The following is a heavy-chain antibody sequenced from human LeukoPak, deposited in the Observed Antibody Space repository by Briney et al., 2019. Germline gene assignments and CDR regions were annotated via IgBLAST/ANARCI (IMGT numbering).Heavy chain of an antibody. V-gene: IGHV3-20*04. CDR2: INWNGGST. J-gene: IGHJ6*02. Sequence: PGGSLRLSCTASGFTFDDYGVNWVRQAPGKGLEWVSGINWNGGSTGYADSVKGRFTISRDNSKNTLYLQMNSLRAEDTAVYYCAKNTVYYYYYDMDVWGQGTTVTVSS. D-gene: IGHD2-8*02. CDR1: GFTFDDYG. CDR3: AKNTVYYYYYDMDV.